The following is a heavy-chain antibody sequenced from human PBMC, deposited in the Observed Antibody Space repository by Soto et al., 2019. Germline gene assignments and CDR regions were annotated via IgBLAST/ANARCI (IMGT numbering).Heavy chain of an antibody. D-gene: IGHD6-19*01. CDR2: LSTYNGDT. J-gene: IGHJ4*02. V-gene: IGHV1-18*01. CDR3: ARTVAGYFDS. CDR1: GYTFTSSS. Sequence: QVQLVQSGAEVKKPGASVKVSCKASGYTFTSSSISWVRQAPGQGPEWMGWLSTYNGDTNYAQKSQGTVTMTTDTSTRTAYMDLRSLSSDDRAVYYCARTVAGYFDSWGQGTLVTVSS.